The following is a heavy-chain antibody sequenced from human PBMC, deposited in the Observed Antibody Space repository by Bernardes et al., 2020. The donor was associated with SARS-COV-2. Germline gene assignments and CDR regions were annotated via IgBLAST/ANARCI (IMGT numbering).Heavy chain of an antibody. V-gene: IGHV3-48*01. CDR1: GFGFGGRR. CDR2: IKSSCTTI. CDR3: AKGTGSTNWKDHRFDY. Sequence: GGSLRLSCAASGFGFGGRRMNLVRQAPGKGLEWVAYIKSSCTTIYYADSVQGRFTISRDNAMNSLYLQMNSLRGEDTAVYYCAKGTGSTNWKDHRFDYWGKGTLVTVSS. D-gene: IGHD3-9*01. J-gene: IGHJ4*02.